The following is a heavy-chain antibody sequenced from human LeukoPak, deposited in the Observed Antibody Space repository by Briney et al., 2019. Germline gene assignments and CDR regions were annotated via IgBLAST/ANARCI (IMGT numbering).Heavy chain of an antibody. V-gene: IGHV4-59*01. CDR1: GGSISSYY. CDR2: IYYSGST. Sequence: SETLSLTCTISGGSISSYYWSWIRQPPGKGLEWIGYIYYSGSTNYNPSLKSRVTISVDTSKNQFSLKLSSVTAADTAVYYCARVGRYGYNLEYFDYWGQGTLVTVSS. J-gene: IGHJ4*02. CDR3: ARVGRYGYNLEYFDY. D-gene: IGHD5-24*01.